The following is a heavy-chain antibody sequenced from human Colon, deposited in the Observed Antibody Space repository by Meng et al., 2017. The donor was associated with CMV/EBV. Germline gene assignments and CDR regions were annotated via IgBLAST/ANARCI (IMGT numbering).Heavy chain of an antibody. Sequence: HVQLQQWGAVMLKPSEPLSLSCAVYGGSFSEYYWSWIRNPPGRGLEWIGEIRNSGSTSYSYNSSLKSRVTISIDTSKNQFSLELTSVTAADTAVYYCAGGSYQAWELLHYWGQGTLVTVSS. CDR1: GGSFSEYY. D-gene: IGHD1-26*01. CDR3: AGGSYQAWELLHY. V-gene: IGHV4-34*01. CDR2: IRNSGSTSY. J-gene: IGHJ4*02.